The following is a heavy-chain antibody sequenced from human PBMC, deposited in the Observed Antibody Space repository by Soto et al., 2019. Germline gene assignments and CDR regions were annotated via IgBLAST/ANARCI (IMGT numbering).Heavy chain of an antibody. CDR3: AREPSIAAPLGAFDI. Sequence: ASVKVPCKASGYTFTSYGISWVRQAPGQGLEWMGWISAYNGNTNYAQKLQGRVTMTTDTSTSTAYMELRSLRSDDTAVYYCAREPSIAAPLGAFDIWGQGTMVTVSS. CDR1: GYTFTSYG. CDR2: ISAYNGNT. V-gene: IGHV1-18*01. J-gene: IGHJ3*02. D-gene: IGHD6-6*01.